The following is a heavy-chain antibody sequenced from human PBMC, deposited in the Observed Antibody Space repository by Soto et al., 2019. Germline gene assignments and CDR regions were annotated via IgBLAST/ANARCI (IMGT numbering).Heavy chain of an antibody. Sequence: GGSLRLSWTASGLTFRSHAMIWVSQATGKGLEWVSAISGSGGSTYYADSVKGRFTISRDNSKNTLYLQMNSLRAEDTAVYYCAKSQLLGVPGSLDYWGQGSLVTVSS. CDR1: GLTFRSHA. D-gene: IGHD2-2*01. CDR3: AKSQLLGVPGSLDY. V-gene: IGHV3-23*01. CDR2: ISGSGGST. J-gene: IGHJ4*02.